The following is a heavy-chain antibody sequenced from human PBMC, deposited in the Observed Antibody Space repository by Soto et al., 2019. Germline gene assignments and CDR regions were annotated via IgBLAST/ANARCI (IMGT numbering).Heavy chain of an antibody. CDR3: AKKVSCGSGSQYSEY. J-gene: IGHJ1*01. D-gene: IGHD3-10*01. CDR2: FRAGGDDGTT. V-gene: IGHV3-23*01. CDR1: GFTFSSYS. Sequence: GGSLRLSCVASGFTFSSYSMGWVRQAPGKGLEWVSGFRAGGDDGTTYYADSVRGRFTISRDNSKSTLFLQMNSLRAEDTAIYYWAKKVSCGSGSQYSEYLSQGTLVTVSS.